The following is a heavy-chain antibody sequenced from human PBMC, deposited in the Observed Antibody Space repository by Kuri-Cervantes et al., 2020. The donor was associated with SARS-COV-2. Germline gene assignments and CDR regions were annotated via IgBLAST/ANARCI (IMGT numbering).Heavy chain of an antibody. D-gene: IGHD2-2*02. V-gene: IGHV1-2*02. J-gene: IGHJ1*01. CDR1: GYTFTGYY. Sequence: ASVKVSCKASGYTFTGYYMHWVRQAPGQGLEWMGWINPNSGGTNYAQKFQGRVTMTRDTSISTAYMELRSLRSDDTAVYYWARVRTYCSSTSCYNGYFQHGGQGTLVTVSS. CDR2: INPNSGGT. CDR3: ARVRTYCSSTSCYNGYFQH.